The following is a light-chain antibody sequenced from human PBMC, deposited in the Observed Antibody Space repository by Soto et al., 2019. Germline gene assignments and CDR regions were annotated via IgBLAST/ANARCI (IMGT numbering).Light chain of an antibody. CDR3: QQYGTSLSWT. Sequence: ETVLTQSPGTLSLSPGERATLSCRASQSVSSNTLAWYQQKPGQAPRLLMYGASTRATGIPDRFSGSGSGTDFTLTVSRLEPDDFAVYYCQQYGTSLSWTFGQGTKVVIK. V-gene: IGKV3-20*01. CDR2: GAS. J-gene: IGKJ1*01. CDR1: QSVSSNT.